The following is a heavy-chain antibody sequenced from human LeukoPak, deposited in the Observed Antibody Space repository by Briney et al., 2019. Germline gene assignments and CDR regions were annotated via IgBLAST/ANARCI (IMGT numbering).Heavy chain of an antibody. J-gene: IGHJ4*02. CDR3: VREGAVGIGAYKY. V-gene: IGHV3-7*01. CDR1: GFTFSSYY. D-gene: IGHD3-22*01. CDR2: IDPDGNDK. Sequence: PGGSLRLSCVASGFTFSSYYMSWVRQAPGKGLEWVAHIDPDGNDKYYVDSVKGRFTISRDNAKNSLYLQVNSLRAEDTAVYYCVREGAVGIGAYKYWGKGTLVTVSS.